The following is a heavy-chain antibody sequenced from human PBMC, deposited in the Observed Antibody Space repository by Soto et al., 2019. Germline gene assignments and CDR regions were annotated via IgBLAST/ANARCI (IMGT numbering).Heavy chain of an antibody. V-gene: IGHV3-48*02. D-gene: IGHD6-13*01. CDR3: ARDASVLLIAAAGTYGYYYYGMDV. Sequence: EVQLVESGGGLVQPGGSLRLSCAASGFTFSSYSMNWVRQAPGKGLEWVSYISSSSSTIYYADSVKGRFTISRDNAKNSLYLQMNSLRDEDTAVYYCARDASVLLIAAAGTYGYYYYGMDVWGQGTTVTVSS. J-gene: IGHJ6*02. CDR1: GFTFSSYS. CDR2: ISSSSSTI.